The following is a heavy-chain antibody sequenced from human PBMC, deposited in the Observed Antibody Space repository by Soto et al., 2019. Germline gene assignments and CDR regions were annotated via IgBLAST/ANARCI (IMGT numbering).Heavy chain of an antibody. D-gene: IGHD2-15*01. CDR2: ISYDGSNK. CDR3: ARDSGYIVVVVAATYAFDI. Sequence: QVQLVESGGGVVQPGRSLRLSCAASGFTFSSYAMHWVRQAPGKGLEWVAVISYDGSNKYYADSVKGRFTISRDNSKHTLYRHMNSLRAEDTAVYYCARDSGYIVVVVAATYAFDIWGQETMVTVSS. CDR1: GFTFSSYA. J-gene: IGHJ3*02. V-gene: IGHV3-30-3*01.